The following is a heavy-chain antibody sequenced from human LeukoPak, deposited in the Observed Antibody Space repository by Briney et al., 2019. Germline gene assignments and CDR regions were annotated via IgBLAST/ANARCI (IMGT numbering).Heavy chain of an antibody. CDR2: IYYSGST. CDR3: AGPKLGSWYFDL. J-gene: IGHJ2*01. D-gene: IGHD7-27*01. CDR1: GGSISSYY. V-gene: IGHV4-59*08. Sequence: NPSDTLSLTCTVSGGSISSYYWSWIRQPPGKGLEWIGYIYYSGSTNYNPSLKSRVTISVDTSKNQFSLKLSSVTAADTAVYYCAGPKLGSWYFDLWGRGTVVTVSS.